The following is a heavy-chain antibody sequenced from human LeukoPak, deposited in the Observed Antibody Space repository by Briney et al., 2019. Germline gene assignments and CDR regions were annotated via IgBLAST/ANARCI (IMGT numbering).Heavy chain of an antibody. CDR1: GFTFTDHY. Sequence: GGSLRLSRLASGFTFTDHYMTWIRQAPGRGLECLAYISPSTTDIKYADSVKGRFTISRDNAKNSLYLQMNSLAAEDTAVYYCVKDTRPASYWGQGALVTVSS. J-gene: IGHJ4*02. D-gene: IGHD2-15*01. CDR2: ISPSTTDI. V-gene: IGHV3-11*06. CDR3: VKDTRPASY.